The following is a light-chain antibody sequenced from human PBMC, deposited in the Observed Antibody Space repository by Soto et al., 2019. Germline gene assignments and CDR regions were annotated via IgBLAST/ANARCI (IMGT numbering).Light chain of an antibody. V-gene: IGKV3-20*01. J-gene: IGKJ2*01. CDR2: GAS. CDR3: QQYGRSPPYT. CDR1: QSVSYNS. Sequence: EIVLTQSPGTLSLSPGERATLSCRASQSVSYNSLAWYQQKPGQAPRLLIYGASSRATDIPDRFSGSGSGTDFTLTIRRLEPEDFAIYYCQQYGRSPPYTFGPGPKLEIK.